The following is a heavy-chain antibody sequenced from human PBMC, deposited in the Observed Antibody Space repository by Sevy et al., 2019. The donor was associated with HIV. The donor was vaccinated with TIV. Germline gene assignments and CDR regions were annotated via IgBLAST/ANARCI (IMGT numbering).Heavy chain of an antibody. J-gene: IGHJ3*02. Sequence: GGSLRLSCAGSGFSFKNVWMTWVRQTPGKGLEWVGHAKRKSDGGSIDYGSPVNGRFTISRDDSKDMLYLQMSSLKTEDTGVYYCATVLGAGAAGDFDIWGQGTMVTVSS. CDR3: ATVLGAGAAGDFDI. CDR2: AKRKSDGGSI. CDR1: GFSFKNVW. D-gene: IGHD1-26*01. V-gene: IGHV3-15*01.